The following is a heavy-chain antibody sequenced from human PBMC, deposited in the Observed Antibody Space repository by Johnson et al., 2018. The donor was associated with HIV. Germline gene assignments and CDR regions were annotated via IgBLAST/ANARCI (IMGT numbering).Heavy chain of an antibody. Sequence: VQLVESGGGVVQPGRSLRLSCAASGFTFSTYWMSWVRQAPGKGLEWVANIKEDGSEKYYVESLKGRFTISRDNAKNSLYLQMNSLRGEDTAVYYCARDSSTTDVAFDIWGQGTMVTVSS. D-gene: IGHD1-14*01. CDR2: IKEDGSEK. J-gene: IGHJ3*02. V-gene: IGHV3-7*01. CDR1: GFTFSTYW. CDR3: ARDSSTTDVAFDI.